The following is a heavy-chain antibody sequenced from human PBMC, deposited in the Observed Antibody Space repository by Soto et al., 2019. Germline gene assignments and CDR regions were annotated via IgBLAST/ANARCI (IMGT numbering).Heavy chain of an antibody. J-gene: IGHJ4*01. V-gene: IGHV3-15*07. D-gene: IGHD3-10*01. CDR1: GFTFSNAW. Sequence: GGSLRLSCAASGFTFSNAWINWVRQAPGKGLEWVGRIKSKTDGGTTDFAATVKGRFAISRDDSKNMVYLQMNSLKTEDTAVYYCTTDYYITSVTVRFDYWAHGTPVPVSS. CDR3: TTDYYITSVTVRFDY. CDR2: IKSKTDGGTT.